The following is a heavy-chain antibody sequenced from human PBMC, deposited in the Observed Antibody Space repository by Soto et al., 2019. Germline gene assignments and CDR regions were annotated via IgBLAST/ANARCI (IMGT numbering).Heavy chain of an antibody. CDR1: GGSISSYY. J-gene: IGHJ4*02. V-gene: IGHV4-59*08. CDR2: IYYSGST. Sequence: SETLSLTCTVSGGSISSYYWSWIRQPPGKGLEWIGYIYYSGSTNYNPYLKSRVTISVDTSKNQFSLKLSSVTAADTAVYYCARRYCSGGSCFHFAYWGQGTLVTVSS. CDR3: ARRYCSGGSCFHFAY. D-gene: IGHD2-15*01.